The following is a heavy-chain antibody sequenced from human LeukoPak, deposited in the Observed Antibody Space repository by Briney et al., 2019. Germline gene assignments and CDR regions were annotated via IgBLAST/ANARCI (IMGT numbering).Heavy chain of an antibody. Sequence: SETLSLTCTVSGGSISSYYWSWIRQPPGKGLEWIGYIYYSGSTNYNPSLKSRVTISVDTSKNQFSLKLSSVTAADTAVYYCARDTAVAGTPGWFDPWGQGTLVTVSS. V-gene: IGHV4-59*12. CDR3: ARDTAVAGTPGWFDP. CDR2: IYYSGST. CDR1: GGSISSYY. J-gene: IGHJ5*02. D-gene: IGHD6-19*01.